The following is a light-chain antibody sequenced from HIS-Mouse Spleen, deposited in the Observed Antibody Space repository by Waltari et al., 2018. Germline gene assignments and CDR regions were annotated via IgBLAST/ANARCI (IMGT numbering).Light chain of an antibody. CDR3: SSYTSSSTLV. V-gene: IGLV2-14*03. J-gene: IGLJ1*01. CDR2: DVS. Sequence: SALTQPASVSGSPGQSIPLSCTGTSSDVGGYNYVSWYQQHPGKAPKLLIYDVSNRPSGVSNRFSGSKSGNTASLTISGLQAEDEADYYCSSYTSSSTLVFGTGTKVTVL. CDR1: SSDVGGYNY.